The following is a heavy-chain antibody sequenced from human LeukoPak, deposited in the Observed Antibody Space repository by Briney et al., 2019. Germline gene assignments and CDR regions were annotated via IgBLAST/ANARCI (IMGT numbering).Heavy chain of an antibody. Sequence: SETLSLTCAVSGGSFSGYYWSWIRQPPGKGLEWIGEINHSGSTNYNPSLKSRVTISVDTSKNQFSLKLSSVTAADTAVYYCARGGNMITFGGVIDYWGQGTLVTGSS. CDR2: INHSGST. D-gene: IGHD3-16*01. J-gene: IGHJ4*02. CDR1: GGSFSGYY. CDR3: ARGGNMITFGGVIDY. V-gene: IGHV4-34*01.